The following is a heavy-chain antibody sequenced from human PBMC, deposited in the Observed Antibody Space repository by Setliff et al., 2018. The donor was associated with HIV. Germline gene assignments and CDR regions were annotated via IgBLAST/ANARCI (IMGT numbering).Heavy chain of an antibody. V-gene: IGHV4-38-2*01. CDR3: ARGLSFYDPGGFDY. Sequence: SETLSLTCAVSGYSISSGYYWGWIRQPPGKGLEWIGSIYHSGSTYYNPSLKSRVTISVDTSKNHFSRKLSSVTAADTAVYYCARGLSFYDPGGFDYWGQGTLVTVSS. CDR1: GYSISSGYY. J-gene: IGHJ4*02. CDR2: IYHSGST. D-gene: IGHD3-22*01.